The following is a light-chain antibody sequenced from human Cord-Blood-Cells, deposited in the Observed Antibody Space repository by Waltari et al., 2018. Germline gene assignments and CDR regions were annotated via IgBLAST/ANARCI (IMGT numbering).Light chain of an antibody. J-gene: IGLJ3*02. V-gene: IGLV2-14*01. CDR2: DVS. CDR1: SSDVGGYNY. Sequence: QSALTQPASVSGSPGQSITISCTGTSSDVGGYNYVSWYQQHPGKAPELMIYDVSKRPSGVSNRFSGSKSGNTASLPISGLQAEDEADYYCSSYTSSSTSWVFGGGTKLTVL. CDR3: SSYTSSSTSWV.